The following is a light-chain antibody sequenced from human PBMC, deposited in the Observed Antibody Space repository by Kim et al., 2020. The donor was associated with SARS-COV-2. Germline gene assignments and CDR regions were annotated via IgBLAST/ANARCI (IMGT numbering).Light chain of an antibody. Sequence: ASVGDRVLITCRASQDIDRNLAWHQQKPRKAPKHLVYGASTLQSAVPSRCSGSGSGTDFTLTISSLQPEDFAAYFCQQVHRFPLAFGGGTKVDIK. CDR2: GAS. CDR1: QDIDRN. CDR3: QQVHRFPLA. J-gene: IGKJ4*01. V-gene: IGKV1-9*01.